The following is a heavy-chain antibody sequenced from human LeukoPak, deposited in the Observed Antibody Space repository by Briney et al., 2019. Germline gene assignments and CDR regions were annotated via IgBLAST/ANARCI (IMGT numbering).Heavy chain of an antibody. CDR1: GFTFSSYG. D-gene: IGHD6-13*01. V-gene: IGHV3-30*18. Sequence: GRSLRLSCAASGFTFSSYGMHWVRQAPGKGLEWVAVISYDGSNEYYADSVKGRFTISRDNSKNTLYLQMNSLRAEDTAVYYCAKDEYSSSWYYYYYGMDVWGKGTTVTVSS. CDR3: AKDEYSSSWYYYYYGMDV. CDR2: ISYDGSNE. J-gene: IGHJ6*04.